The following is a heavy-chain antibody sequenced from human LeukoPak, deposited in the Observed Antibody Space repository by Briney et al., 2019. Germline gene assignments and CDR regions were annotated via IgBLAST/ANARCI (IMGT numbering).Heavy chain of an antibody. CDR3: AIHGDY. J-gene: IGHJ4*02. V-gene: IGHV4-59*12. CDR2: IYYSGST. Sequence: SETLSLTCTVSGGSLINYYWSWIRQPPGKGLKWIGYIYYSGSTNYNPSLKSRVTISVDTSKNQFSLKLSSVTAADTAVQPRAIHGDYWGQGTLVTVSS. CDR1: GGSLINYY. D-gene: IGHD5-18*01.